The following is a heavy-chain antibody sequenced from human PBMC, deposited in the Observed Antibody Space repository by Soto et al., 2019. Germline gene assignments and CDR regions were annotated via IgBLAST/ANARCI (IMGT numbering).Heavy chain of an antibody. Sequence: SETLSLTCTVSGGSISSSYWRWIRQPPGKGLEWLAYIYDDGSANYHTSLKSRATISLDMSKNQFSLKLTSVTAADTAVYYCARDKYCSGGSCRKNWFDPWGQGTLVTVSS. D-gene: IGHD2-15*01. CDR3: ARDKYCSGGSCRKNWFDP. J-gene: IGHJ5*02. CDR1: GGSISSSY. CDR2: IYDDGSA. V-gene: IGHV4-59*01.